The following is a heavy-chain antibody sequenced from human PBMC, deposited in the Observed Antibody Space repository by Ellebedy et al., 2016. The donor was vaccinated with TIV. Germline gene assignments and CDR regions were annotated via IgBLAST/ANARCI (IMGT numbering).Heavy chain of an antibody. V-gene: IGHV3-30-3*01. CDR3: ATSAVGHSHGYYFDY. D-gene: IGHD3-22*01. Sequence: PGGSLRLSCTVSGLTFSSYPIHWVRLAPGKGLQWVTLISYDGTTKYNADSVKGRFTISRDNSRNTVYLQMNSLRAEDTALYYCATSAVGHSHGYYFDYWGQGTLVTVSS. CDR2: ISYDGTTK. J-gene: IGHJ4*02. CDR1: GLTFSSYP.